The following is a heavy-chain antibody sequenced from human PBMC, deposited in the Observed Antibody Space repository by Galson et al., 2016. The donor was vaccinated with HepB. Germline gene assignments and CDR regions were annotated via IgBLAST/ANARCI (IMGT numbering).Heavy chain of an antibody. D-gene: IGHD3-16*01. Sequence: SLRLSCAASRFIFRFPFRDYAMSWVRQAPGEGLEWVSSISATSRYIYYSDSTRGRFTVSRDNANNSLYLQMDSLRAEDTAVYYCVSDADDFEYVWGRRRFNSWGQGTLVTVSS. V-gene: IGHV3-21*01. CDR3: VSDADDFEYVWGRRRFNS. J-gene: IGHJ5*01. CDR2: ISATSRYI. CDR1: RFIFRFPFRDYA.